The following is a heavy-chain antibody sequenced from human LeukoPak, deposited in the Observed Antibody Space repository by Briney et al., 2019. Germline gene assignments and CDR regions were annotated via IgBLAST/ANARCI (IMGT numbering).Heavy chain of an antibody. J-gene: IGHJ6*03. Sequence: SVKVSCKASGGTFSSYAISWVRQAPGQGLEWMGGIIPIFGTANYAQKFQGRVTITTDESTSTAYMELSSLRSEDTAVYYCARGGYSYGNYYYYYMDVWGKGTTVTVSS. CDR3: ARGGYSYGNYYYYYMDV. D-gene: IGHD5-18*01. V-gene: IGHV1-69*05. CDR1: GGTFSSYA. CDR2: IIPIFGTA.